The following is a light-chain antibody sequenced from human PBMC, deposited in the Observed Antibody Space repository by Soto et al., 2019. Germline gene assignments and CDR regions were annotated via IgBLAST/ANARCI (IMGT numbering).Light chain of an antibody. CDR2: EVV. J-gene: IGLJ2*01. Sequence: QSALTQPASVSGSPGQSITISCTGTSSDVGAYNDVSWYQHHPGKAPKLIIYEVVNRPSGISNRFSGSKSGNTASLAISGLQAEDEADYYCSSYTDSNTVLFGGGTKLTVL. CDR3: SSYTDSNTVL. V-gene: IGLV2-14*01. CDR1: SSDVGAYND.